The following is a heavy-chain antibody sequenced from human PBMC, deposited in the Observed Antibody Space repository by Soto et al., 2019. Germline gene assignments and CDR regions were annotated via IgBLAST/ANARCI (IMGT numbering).Heavy chain of an antibody. J-gene: IGHJ4*02. D-gene: IGHD4-17*01. Sequence: EVQLVESGGGLVKPGGSLRLSCAASGFTFSSYSMNWVRQAPGKGLEWVSSISSSSSYIYYADSVKGRFTISRDNAKNSLYLQMHSLRAEDTAVYYCARVGVMTPVTTAVDYWGQGTLVTVSS. CDR2: ISSSSSYI. V-gene: IGHV3-21*01. CDR3: ARVGVMTPVTTAVDY. CDR1: GFTFSSYS.